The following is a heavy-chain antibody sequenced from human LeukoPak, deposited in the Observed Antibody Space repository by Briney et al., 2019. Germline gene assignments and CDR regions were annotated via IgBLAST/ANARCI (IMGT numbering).Heavy chain of an antibody. CDR2: ISYDGSNK. J-gene: IGHJ5*02. V-gene: IGHV3-30-3*01. CDR1: GFTFSSYA. D-gene: IGHD3-10*01. CDR3: ARGFGSGSPFDP. Sequence: PGRSLRLSCAASGFTFSSYAMHWVRQAPGKGLEWVAVISYDGSNKYYADSVKGRFTISRDNSKNTLYLQMNSLRAEDTAVYYCARGFGSGSPFDPWGQGTLVTVSS.